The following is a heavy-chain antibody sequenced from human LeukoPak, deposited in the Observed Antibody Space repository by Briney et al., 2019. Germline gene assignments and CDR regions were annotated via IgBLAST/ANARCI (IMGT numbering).Heavy chain of an antibody. CDR3: ARGATVTTYRNYYYYGMDV. V-gene: IGHV1-2*02. Sequence: GASVKVSCKASGYAFTGYYMHWVRQAPGQGLEWMGWINPNSGGTNYARKFQGRVTMTRDTSISTAYMELSRLRSDDTAVYYCARGATVTTYRNYYYYGMDVWGQGTTVTVSS. CDR2: INPNSGGT. D-gene: IGHD4-17*01. CDR1: GYAFTGYY. J-gene: IGHJ6*02.